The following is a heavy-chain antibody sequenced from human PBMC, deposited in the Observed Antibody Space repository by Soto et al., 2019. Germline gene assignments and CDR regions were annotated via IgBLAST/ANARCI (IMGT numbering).Heavy chain of an antibody. D-gene: IGHD6-19*01. Sequence: PVGSLRLSCTASGFMFSAYALLWVRQAPGKGLEWVAAMSYDGTNTYYADSVKGRFTISRDNSKNTLFLQMSSLTADDSAVYYCARDPSPYNSGWYGIDFWGLGTRVTVSS. J-gene: IGHJ4*01. V-gene: IGHV3-30-3*01. CDR3: ARDPSPYNSGWYGIDF. CDR2: MSYDGTNT. CDR1: GFMFSAYA.